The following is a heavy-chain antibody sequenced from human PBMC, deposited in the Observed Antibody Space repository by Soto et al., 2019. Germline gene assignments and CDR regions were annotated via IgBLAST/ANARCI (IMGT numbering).Heavy chain of an antibody. D-gene: IGHD2-15*01. CDR1: GFTFSSYW. Sequence: EVQLVESGGGLVQPGGSLRLSCAASGFTFSSYWMHWVRQAPGKGLVWVSRVKGDGSGTTYADSVKGRFTASRDNAKNTLDLQLDSLRADDTAVYYCARDGRITIAGVDFDCWGQGTLVTVSS. V-gene: IGHV3-74*03. CDR3: ARDGRITIAGVDFDC. CDR2: VKGDGSGT. J-gene: IGHJ4*02.